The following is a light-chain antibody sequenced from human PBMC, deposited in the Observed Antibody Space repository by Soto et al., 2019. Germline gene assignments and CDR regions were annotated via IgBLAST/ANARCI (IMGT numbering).Light chain of an antibody. CDR2: EIS. CDR1: SSDVGSYNR. V-gene: IGLV2-18*02. CDR3: SSYTSSSTLV. Sequence: QSALTQPPSVSGSPGQSVTISCTGTSSDVGSYNRVSWYQQPPGTAPELMIYEISNRPSGVPDRFFGSKSGNTASLTISGLQAEDEADYYCSSYTSSSTLVFGGGTKLTVL. J-gene: IGLJ3*02.